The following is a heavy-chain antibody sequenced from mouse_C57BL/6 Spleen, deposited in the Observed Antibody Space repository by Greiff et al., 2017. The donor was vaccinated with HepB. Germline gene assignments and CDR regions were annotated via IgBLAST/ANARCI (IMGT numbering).Heavy chain of an antibody. CDR2: IDPEDGET. CDR1: GFNIKDYY. CDR3: AFYYYGISEYYCDY. D-gene: IGHD1-1*01. Sequence: EVQLQQSGAELVKPGASVKLSCTASGFNIKDYYMHWVKQRTEQGLEWIGRIDPEDGETKYAQKFQGKATITADTSSNTAYLQLSSLTSEDTAVYYCAFYYYGISEYYCDYWGQGTTLTVSS. J-gene: IGHJ2*01. V-gene: IGHV14-2*01.